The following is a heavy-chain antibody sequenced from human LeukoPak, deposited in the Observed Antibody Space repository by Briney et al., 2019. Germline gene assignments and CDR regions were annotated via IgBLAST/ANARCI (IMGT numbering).Heavy chain of an antibody. V-gene: IGHV4-59*01. Sequence: SETLSLTCTVSGGSISSYYWSWIRQPPGKGLEWIGYVYYSGTTNYNPSLKSRVIISVDTSKNQFSPKLSPVIAADTAVYYCARVGVDYSGNIIKYYFDYWSQGTLVTVSS. CDR3: ARVGVDYSGNIIKYYFDY. D-gene: IGHD4-23*01. J-gene: IGHJ4*02. CDR2: VYYSGTT. CDR1: GGSISSYY.